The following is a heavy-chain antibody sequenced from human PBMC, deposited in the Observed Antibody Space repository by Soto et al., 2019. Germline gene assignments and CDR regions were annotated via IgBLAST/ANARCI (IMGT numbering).Heavy chain of an antibody. CDR2: IIPIFGTA. Sequence: KLPPASVKVSCKASGGTFSSYAISWVRQAPGQGLEWMGGIIPIFGTANYAQKFQGRVTITADESTSTAYMELSSLRSEDTAVYYCARAFTATKSPAGELYNWFDPWGQGTLVTVSS. D-gene: IGHD4-4*01. CDR1: GGTFSSYA. J-gene: IGHJ5*02. CDR3: ARAFTATKSPAGELYNWFDP. V-gene: IGHV1-69*13.